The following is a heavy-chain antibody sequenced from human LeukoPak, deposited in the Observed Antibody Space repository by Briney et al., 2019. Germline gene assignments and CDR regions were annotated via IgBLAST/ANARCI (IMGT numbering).Heavy chain of an antibody. V-gene: IGHV1-8*01. J-gene: IGHJ6*02. CDR2: MNPNSGNR. Sequence: ASVKVSCTTSGYTFTNYDIAWVRQASGQGLEWMGWMNPNSGNRDSAQKFQGRVTMTMNTSMRTASMELSSLTSEDSAVYYCARASPGDYYYYGMDVWGQGTTVTVAS. CDR1: GYTFTNYD. CDR3: ARASPGDYYYYGMDV.